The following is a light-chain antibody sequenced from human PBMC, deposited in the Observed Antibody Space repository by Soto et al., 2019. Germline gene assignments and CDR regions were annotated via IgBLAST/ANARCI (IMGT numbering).Light chain of an antibody. Sequence: EIVMTQSPATLSLSPGERSTLSCRASQSVSSNLAWYQQKPVHAPSLLXFGAPTRAPGIPASFSGSGSGTEFTLTISSLQYEDFAAYYCQQYNNWPPWTFGQGTKVDIK. CDR2: GAP. J-gene: IGKJ1*01. CDR1: QSVSSN. CDR3: QQYNNWPPWT. V-gene: IGKV3-15*01.